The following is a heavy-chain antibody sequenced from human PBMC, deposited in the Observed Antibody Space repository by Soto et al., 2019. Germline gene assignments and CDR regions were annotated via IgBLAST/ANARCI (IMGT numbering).Heavy chain of an antibody. D-gene: IGHD5-12*01. J-gene: IGHJ6*02. Sequence: EVQLVESGGGLVQPGGSLRLSCAASGFTFSSYSMNWVRQAPGKGLEWVSYISSSSSTIYYADSVKGRFTISRDNVKNSLYLQMNSLRDEDTAVYCCTRADSGYAHGYYYYGMDVWGQGTTFTVSS. CDR3: TRADSGYAHGYYYYGMDV. CDR2: ISSSSSTI. CDR1: GFTFSSYS. V-gene: IGHV3-48*02.